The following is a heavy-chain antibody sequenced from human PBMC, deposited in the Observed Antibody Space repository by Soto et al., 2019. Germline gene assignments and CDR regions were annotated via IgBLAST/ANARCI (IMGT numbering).Heavy chain of an antibody. Sequence: PSETLSLTCAVYGGSFSGYYWSWIRQPPGKGLEWIGEINHSGSTNYNPSLKSRVTISVDTSKNQFSLKLSSVTAADTAVYYCARKRITIFGVAGDYYYGMDVWGQGTTVTVS. V-gene: IGHV4-34*01. CDR3: ARKRITIFGVAGDYYYGMDV. CDR1: GGSFSGYY. CDR2: INHSGST. J-gene: IGHJ6*02. D-gene: IGHD3-3*01.